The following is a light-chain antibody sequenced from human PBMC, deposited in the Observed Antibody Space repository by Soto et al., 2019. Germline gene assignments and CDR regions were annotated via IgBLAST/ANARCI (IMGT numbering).Light chain of an antibody. J-gene: IGKJ4*01. CDR1: QSISIN. CDR3: QQFSSYPLT. CDR2: DAS. V-gene: IGKV3-20*01. Sequence: EIVLTQSPGTLSVSPGDRVTLSCRASQSISINLAWYQQKPGQAPRLLIYDASSRATGIPDRFSGGGSGTDFTLTISRLEPEDFAVYYCQQFSSYPLTFGGGTKVDIK.